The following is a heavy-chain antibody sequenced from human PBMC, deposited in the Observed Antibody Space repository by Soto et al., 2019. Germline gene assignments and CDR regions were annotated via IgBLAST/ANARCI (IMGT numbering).Heavy chain of an antibody. V-gene: IGHV3-30*18. Sequence: QVQMVESGGGVVHPGRSLRLSCAASGFTFSSYGMHWVRQAPGKGLEWVAVISYDGSNKYYADSVKGRFTISRDNSKNTLYLQMNSLRAEDTAVYYCANRRELDYWGQGTLVTVSS. D-gene: IGHD1-1*01. CDR1: GFTFSSYG. CDR3: ANRRELDY. J-gene: IGHJ4*02. CDR2: ISYDGSNK.